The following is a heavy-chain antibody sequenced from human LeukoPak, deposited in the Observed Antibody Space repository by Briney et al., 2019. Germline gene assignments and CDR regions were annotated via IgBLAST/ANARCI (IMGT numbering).Heavy chain of an antibody. CDR1: GFTFSSYS. J-gene: IGHJ2*01. Sequence: GGSLRLSCAASGFTFSSYSMNWVRQAPGKGLEWVSSISSSSSYIYYADSVKGRFTISRDNAKNSLYLQMNSLRAEDTAVYYCARDPHYYDSSGYSYWYFDLWGRGTLVTVSS. CDR2: ISSSSSYI. V-gene: IGHV3-21*01. CDR3: ARDPHYYDSSGYSYWYFDL. D-gene: IGHD3-22*01.